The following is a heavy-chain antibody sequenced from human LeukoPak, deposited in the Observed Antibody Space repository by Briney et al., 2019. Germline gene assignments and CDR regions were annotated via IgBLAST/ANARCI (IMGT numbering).Heavy chain of an antibody. CDR3: ARGTSERVRWYYYYYYMDV. D-gene: IGHD4-23*01. CDR1: GYTFTAYY. CDR2: ISAYNGNT. Sequence: ASVKVSCKASGYTFTAYYIHWLRQAPGQGLEWMGWISAYNGNTNYAQKLQGRVTMTTDTSTSTAYMELRSLRSDDTAVYYCARGTSERVRWYYYYYYMDVWGKGTTVTVSS. J-gene: IGHJ6*03. V-gene: IGHV1-18*04.